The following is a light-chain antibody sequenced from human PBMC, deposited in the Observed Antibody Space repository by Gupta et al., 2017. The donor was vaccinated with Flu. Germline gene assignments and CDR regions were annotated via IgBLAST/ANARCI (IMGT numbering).Light chain of an antibody. CDR3: ATWGAGLSDHVF. V-gene: IGLV1-51*02. J-gene: IGLJ2*01. CDR2: END. CDR1: SPNNGYNY. Sequence: VLPRPPPVSAAPAPPATVPSSGISPNNGYNYVSWYQQLPGTATKLLIYENDKRTSGIPDRFSGSKSGTSATLGITGLQTGDEADYYCATWGAGLSDHVFFGGGTKLTVL.